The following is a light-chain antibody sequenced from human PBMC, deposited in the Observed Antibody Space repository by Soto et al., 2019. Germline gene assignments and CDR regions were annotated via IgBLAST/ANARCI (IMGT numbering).Light chain of an antibody. CDR2: EAT. Sequence: QSALTQPASVSGSPGQSITISCTGTSSDVGSYDLVSWYQQHPGKAPKLVIYEATQRASGISDRFSGSESGNTASLTISGLQAEDEADYYCAKERANTHVVFGGGTKLTAL. CDR3: AKERANTHVV. J-gene: IGLJ2*01. V-gene: IGLV2-23*01. CDR1: SSDVGSYDL.